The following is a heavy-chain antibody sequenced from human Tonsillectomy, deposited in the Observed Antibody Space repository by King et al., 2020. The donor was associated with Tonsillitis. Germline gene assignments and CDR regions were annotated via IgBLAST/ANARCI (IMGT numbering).Heavy chain of an antibody. CDR1: GFTFSSYG. V-gene: IGHV3-30*02. CDR2: IRYEGGNK. Sequence: VQLVESGGGVVQPGGSLRLSCAASGFTFSSYGMHWVRQAPGKGLGWGGFIRYEGGNKYYADSVKGRFTISRDNSKNTLYLQMNSLRAEDTAVYYCATFRSSGYQPTRYFDYWGQGTLVTVSS. CDR3: ATFRSSGYQPTRYFDY. J-gene: IGHJ4*02. D-gene: IGHD6-19*01.